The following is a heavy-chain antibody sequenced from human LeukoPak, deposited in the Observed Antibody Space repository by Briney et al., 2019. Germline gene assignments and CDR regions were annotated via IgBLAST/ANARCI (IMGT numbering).Heavy chain of an antibody. Sequence: GGSLRLSCAASGFTFSSYSMNWVRQAPGKGLEWVSSISSSSSYIYYADSVKGRFTISRDNTKNSLYLQMNSLRAEDTAVYYCATDRQPSRYMGLWSWGQGTLVTVSS. V-gene: IGHV3-21*01. J-gene: IGHJ1*01. CDR3: ATDRQPSRYMGLWS. CDR2: ISSSSSYI. D-gene: IGHD5-18*01. CDR1: GFTFSSYS.